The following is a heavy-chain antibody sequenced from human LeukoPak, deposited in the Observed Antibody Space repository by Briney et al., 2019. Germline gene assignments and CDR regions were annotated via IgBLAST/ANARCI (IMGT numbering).Heavy chain of an antibody. Sequence: GGSLRLSCAASGFTFSNHGMHWVRQAPGKGLEWVAVIWYDGSNKYYPDSVKGRFTISRDNSKNTVYLQMNSLRVDDTAVYYCARDMASRRLDYWGQGTLVTVSS. CDR1: GFTFSNHG. V-gene: IGHV3-33*01. J-gene: IGHJ4*02. D-gene: IGHD3-16*01. CDR3: ARDMASRRLDY. CDR2: IWYDGSNK.